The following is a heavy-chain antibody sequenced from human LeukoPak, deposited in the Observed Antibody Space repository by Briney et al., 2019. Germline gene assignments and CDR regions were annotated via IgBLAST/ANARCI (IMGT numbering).Heavy chain of an antibody. CDR2: IYSGGST. Sequence: GGSLRLSCAASGFTVSSNYMSWVRQAPGKGLGWDSVIYSGGSTYYEDSVKGRFTISRDNSKNTLYLQTNSLRAEDTAVYYCAKDPSGYTYYFDYWGQGTLVTVSS. V-gene: IGHV3-66*01. CDR1: GFTVSSNY. D-gene: IGHD5-18*01. CDR3: AKDPSGYTYYFDY. J-gene: IGHJ4*02.